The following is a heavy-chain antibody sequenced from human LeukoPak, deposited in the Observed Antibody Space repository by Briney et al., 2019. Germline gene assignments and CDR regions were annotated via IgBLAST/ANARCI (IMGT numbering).Heavy chain of an antibody. V-gene: IGHV5-51*01. CDR3: ARGYCSSTSCHNFDY. D-gene: IGHD2-2*01. Sequence: GESLKISCKGSGYSFTSYWIGWVRQMPGKGLEWMGIIYPGDSGTRYSPSFQGQVTISADKSISTAHLQWSSLKASDTAMYYCARGYCSSTSCHNFDYWGQGTLVTVSS. CDR1: GYSFTSYW. CDR2: IYPGDSGT. J-gene: IGHJ4*02.